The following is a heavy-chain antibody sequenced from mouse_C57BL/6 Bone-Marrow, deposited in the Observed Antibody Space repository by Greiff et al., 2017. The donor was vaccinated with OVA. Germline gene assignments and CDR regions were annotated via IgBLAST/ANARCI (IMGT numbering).Heavy chain of an antibody. V-gene: IGHV5-4*01. J-gene: IGHJ2*01. Sequence: EVQLQESGGGLVKPGGSLKLSCAASGFTFSSYAMSWVRQTPEKRLEWVATISDGGSYTYYPDNVKGRFTISRDNAKNNLYLQMSHLKSEDTAMYYCARDHYGNYVDYWGQGTTLTVSS. D-gene: IGHD2-1*01. CDR1: GFTFSSYA. CDR2: ISDGGSYT. CDR3: ARDHYGNYVDY.